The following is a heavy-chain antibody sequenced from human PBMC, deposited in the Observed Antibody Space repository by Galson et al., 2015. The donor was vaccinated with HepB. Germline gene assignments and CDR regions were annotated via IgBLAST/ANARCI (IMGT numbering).Heavy chain of an antibody. V-gene: IGHV5-51*01. D-gene: IGHD6-19*01. Sequence: QSGAEVKKPGESLKISCKGTGYSFTSYWIGWVRQMPGKGLEWMGIIHPGDSDTRYSPSFQGQVIVSADTSSRTASLQWTSLKASDTAIYYCARQAVLGYIDFWGQGTLVTVSS. CDR2: IHPGDSDT. CDR3: ARQAVLGYIDF. J-gene: IGHJ4*02. CDR1: GYSFTSYW.